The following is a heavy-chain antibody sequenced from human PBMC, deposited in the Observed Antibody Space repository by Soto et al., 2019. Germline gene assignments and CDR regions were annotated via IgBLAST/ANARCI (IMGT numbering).Heavy chain of an antibody. V-gene: IGHV3-23*01. CDR2: ITGGVGVT. Sequence: EVQLLESGGGLVQPGGSLRLSCAASGFTFSSYAMTWVRQAPGKGLEWVSVITGGVGVTYYADSVKGLFTISRDNSKNTLYLQMNSLRAEDTAVYNCAQFQGETFNKWYFHYWGQGTLVTVSS. D-gene: IGHD3-16*01. CDR3: AQFQGETFNKWYFHY. J-gene: IGHJ4*02. CDR1: GFTFSSYA.